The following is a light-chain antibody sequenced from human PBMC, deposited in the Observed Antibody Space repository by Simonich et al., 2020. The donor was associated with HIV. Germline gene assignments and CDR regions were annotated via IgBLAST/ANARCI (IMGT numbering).Light chain of an antibody. J-gene: IGKJ1*01. V-gene: IGKV1-5*03. CDR1: QSISSW. CDR2: KAS. CDR3: QHYYSYPWT. Sequence: DIQMTQSPSTLSASVGDRVTITCRASQSISSWLAWYQQKPGKAPKLLIYKASSLESGVPSRFSGSGSGTEFTLTISGLQPDDFATYYCQHYYSYPWTFGQGTKVEIK.